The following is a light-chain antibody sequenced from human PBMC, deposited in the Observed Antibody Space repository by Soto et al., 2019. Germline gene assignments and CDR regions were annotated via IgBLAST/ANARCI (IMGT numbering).Light chain of an antibody. CDR3: QQYNNWPPLWT. CDR2: GAS. V-gene: IGKV3-15*01. Sequence: EIVMTQSPATLSVSPGERATLSCRASQSVSSNLAWYQQKPGQAPRLLIYGASTRATGIPARLSGSGSGTEFTLTISSLQSEDFAVYYCQQYNNWPPLWTFGQGTKVEIK. J-gene: IGKJ1*01. CDR1: QSVSSN.